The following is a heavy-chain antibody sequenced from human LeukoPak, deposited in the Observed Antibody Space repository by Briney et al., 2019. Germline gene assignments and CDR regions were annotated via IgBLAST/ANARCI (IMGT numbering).Heavy chain of an antibody. CDR3: ARSLSRYQLYYMDV. Sequence: SETLSLTCTVSGGSISSYYWSWIRQPAGKGLEWIGRIYTSGSTNYNPSLKSRVTMSVDTSKNQSSLKLSSVTAADTAVYYCARSLSRYQLYYMDVWGKGTTVTVSS. J-gene: IGHJ6*03. CDR1: GGSISSYY. D-gene: IGHD2-2*01. CDR2: IYTSGST. V-gene: IGHV4-4*07.